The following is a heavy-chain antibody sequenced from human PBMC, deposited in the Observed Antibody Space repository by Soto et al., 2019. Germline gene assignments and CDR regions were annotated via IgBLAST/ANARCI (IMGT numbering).Heavy chain of an antibody. CDR2: MNPNSGNT. V-gene: IGHV1-8*01. J-gene: IGHJ6*02. CDR3: ARVDRNPRLRYFDWLHTTGYYDMDV. Sequence: ASVKVSCKASGYTFTSYDINWVRQATGQGLEWMGWMNPNSGNTGYAQKFQGRVTMTRNTSISTAYMELSSLRSEDTAVYYCARVDRNPRLRYFDWLHTTGYYDMDVWGQGTTVTVSS. CDR1: GYTFTSYD. D-gene: IGHD3-9*01.